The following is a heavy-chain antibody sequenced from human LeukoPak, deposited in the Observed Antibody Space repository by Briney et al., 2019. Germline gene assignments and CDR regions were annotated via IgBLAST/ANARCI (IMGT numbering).Heavy chain of an antibody. J-gene: IGHJ4*02. CDR2: ISGGGGST. D-gene: IGHD6-19*01. Sequence: PGGSLRLSCAASGFTFSSYGMSWVRQAPGKGLEWVSAISGGGGSTYYADSVKGRFTISRDNSKNTLYLQMNSLRAEDTAVYYCAKDLGYSSGWYKTHWGQGTLVTVSS. V-gene: IGHV3-23*01. CDR3: AKDLGYSSGWYKTH. CDR1: GFTFSSYG.